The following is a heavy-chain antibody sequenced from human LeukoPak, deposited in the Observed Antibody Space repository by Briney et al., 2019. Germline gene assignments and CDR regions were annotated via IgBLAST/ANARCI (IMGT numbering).Heavy chain of an antibody. V-gene: IGHV3-23*01. CDR1: GFTFSSYA. Sequence: GGSLRLSCAASGFTFSSYAMSWVRQAPGKGLEWVSAISGSGGSTYYADSVKGRFTISRDNSKNTLYLQMNSLRAEDTAVYYCAKVVNSGYYYYFDYWGQGTLVTVSA. CDR2: ISGSGGST. D-gene: IGHD3-22*01. CDR3: AKVVNSGYYYYFDY. J-gene: IGHJ4*02.